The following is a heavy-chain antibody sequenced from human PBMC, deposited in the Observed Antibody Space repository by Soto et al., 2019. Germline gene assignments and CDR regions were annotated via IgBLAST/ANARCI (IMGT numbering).Heavy chain of an antibody. CDR2: ISYDGANI. CDR3: AKDPSGYSIPFDP. V-gene: IGHV3-30*18. Sequence: QVQLVGSGGGVVQPGRSLRLSCSASGFTFSDYGMHWVRQAPGKRPEWVAVISYDGANIYYADSVKGRLTISRDNSKNTLWLQMNSLRVEDTAVYYCAKDPSGYSIPFDPWGQGTLVTVSS. D-gene: IGHD6-13*01. J-gene: IGHJ5*02. CDR1: GFTFSDYG.